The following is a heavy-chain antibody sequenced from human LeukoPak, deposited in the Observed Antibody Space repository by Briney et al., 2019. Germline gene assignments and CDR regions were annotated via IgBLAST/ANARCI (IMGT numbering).Heavy chain of an antibody. CDR1: GGSIMTTNW. D-gene: IGHD1-26*01. CDR2: VHLSGAT. Sequence: KTSETLSLTCAVSGGSIMTTNWWGWVRQPPGKGLEWIGEVHLSGATNYNPSLESRVSMSIDTSKNQMSLKLTSVTAADTAIYFCTRESGAFSPFGFWGQGTLVTVSS. CDR3: TRESGAFSPFGF. V-gene: IGHV4-4*02. J-gene: IGHJ4*02.